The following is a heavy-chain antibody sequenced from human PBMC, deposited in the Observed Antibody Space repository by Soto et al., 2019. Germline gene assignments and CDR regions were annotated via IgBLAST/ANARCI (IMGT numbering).Heavy chain of an antibody. Sequence: QVQLVESGGGVVQPGRSLRLSCAASGFTFSSYAMNWVRQAPGKGLEWVALISYDGISKYYADSVKGRFTISRASSKNTLYLQMNSLGAADTAVYYCGRCSSTSCHLGSDYWGQGTLVTVSS. CDR3: GRCSSTSCHLGSDY. CDR1: GFTFSSYA. D-gene: IGHD2-2*01. CDR2: ISYDGISK. J-gene: IGHJ4*02. V-gene: IGHV3-30-3*01.